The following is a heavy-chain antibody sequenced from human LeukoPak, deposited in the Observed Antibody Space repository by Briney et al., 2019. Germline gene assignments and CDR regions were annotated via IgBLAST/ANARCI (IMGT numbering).Heavy chain of an antibody. CDR1: GVSISSTDYY. Sequence: SETLSLTCIVSGVSISSTDYYWGWIRQPPGKGLEWIGSIYYSGSTYDNPPLKSRVTMSIDRSKDQFSLKLSSVTAADTAVYYCVRHYGGNYLPTVGYWGQGTLVTVSS. D-gene: IGHD4-23*01. CDR2: IYYSGST. CDR3: VRHYGGNYLPTVGY. V-gene: IGHV4-39*01. J-gene: IGHJ4*02.